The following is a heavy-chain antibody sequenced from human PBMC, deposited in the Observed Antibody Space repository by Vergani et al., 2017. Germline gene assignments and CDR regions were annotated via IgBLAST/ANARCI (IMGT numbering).Heavy chain of an antibody. CDR1: GFTLGDYA. D-gene: IGHD1-26*01. V-gene: IGHV3-7*01. CDR2: IKQDGSEK. CDR3: ATSIGSYYHYFDY. Sequence: EVHLVESGGGLVQPGRSLRLSCSGSGFTLGDYAMTWVRQAPGKGLEWVANIKQDGSEKYYVDSVKGRFTISRDNAKNSLYLQMNSLRAEDTAVYYCATSIGSYYHYFDYWGQGTLVTVSS. J-gene: IGHJ4*02.